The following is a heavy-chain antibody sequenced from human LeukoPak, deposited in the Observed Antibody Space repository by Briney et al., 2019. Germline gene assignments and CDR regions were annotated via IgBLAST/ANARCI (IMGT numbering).Heavy chain of an antibody. J-gene: IGHJ5*02. V-gene: IGHV1-46*01. Sequence: ASVKVSCKASGYTFTSYGISWVRQAPGQGLEWMGVINPSGGNTNYAQKFQGRVTMTRDTSRSTVYMELSSLRSEDTAVYYCARDSVVTKGWFDPWGQGTLVTVSS. CDR1: GYTFTSYG. D-gene: IGHD3-22*01. CDR2: INPSGGNT. CDR3: ARDSVVTKGWFDP.